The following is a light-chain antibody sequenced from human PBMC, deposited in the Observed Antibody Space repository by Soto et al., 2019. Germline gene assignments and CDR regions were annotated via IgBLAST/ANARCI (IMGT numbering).Light chain of an antibody. V-gene: IGKV3D-20*02. CDR2: GIS. J-gene: IGKJ5*01. Sequence: EIMLTQSPGTLSLSPGERATLSGRASQSVPVTFFAWYIQTPGQPPRLLIYGISKRATGIPDRFSGSGSGTDFSLTISRLEPEDFAVYYCQQRSNWPPGTFGQGTRLEIK. CDR1: QSVPVTF. CDR3: QQRSNWPPGT.